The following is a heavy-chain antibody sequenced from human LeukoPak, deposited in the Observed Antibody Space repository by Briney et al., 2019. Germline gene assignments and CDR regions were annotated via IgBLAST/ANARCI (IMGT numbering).Heavy chain of an antibody. J-gene: IGHJ4*02. CDR1: GFTSIAYA. V-gene: IGHV3-23*01. D-gene: IGHD6-13*01. Sequence: GGSLRLSCVGSGFTSIAYALTWARQAPGKGLEWVSGISGGGVTTYYADSVKGRFTISRDNSKNTLYLQMNSLRAEDTAVYYCAKDTIAAAGMAPFDYWGQGTLVTVSS. CDR3: AKDTIAAAGMAPFDY. CDR2: ISGGGVTT.